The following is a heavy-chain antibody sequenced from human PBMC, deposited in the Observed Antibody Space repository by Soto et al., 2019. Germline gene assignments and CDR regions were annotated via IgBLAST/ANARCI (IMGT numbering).Heavy chain of an antibody. CDR3: ARGKYYYDSSAYCAFDI. J-gene: IGHJ3*02. D-gene: IGHD3-22*01. CDR1: GFTFSSNW. Sequence: PGGSLRLSCAASGFTFSSNWMSWVRQAPGKGLEWVANIKQDGSEKYYVDSVKGRFTISRDNAKNSLYLQMNSLRAEDTAVYYCARGKYYYDSSAYCAFDIWGQGTMVTVSS. V-gene: IGHV3-7*01. CDR2: IKQDGSEK.